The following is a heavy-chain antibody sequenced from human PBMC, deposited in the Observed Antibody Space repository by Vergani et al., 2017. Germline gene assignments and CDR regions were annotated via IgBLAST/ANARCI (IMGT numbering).Heavy chain of an antibody. CDR3: ARDRAGGSRSSRWFDP. CDR1: GFTFSSYA. D-gene: IGHD2-15*01. V-gene: IGHV3-30*04. J-gene: IGHJ5*02. Sequence: QVQLVESGGGVVQPGRSLRLSCAASGFTFSSYAMHWVRHTPGKGLEWVALISYHGRNKDYADSVRGRFTISRDDSKNTLFLQMNSLRPEDTSVYYCARDRAGGSRSSRWFDPWGQGTLVTVSS. CDR2: ISYHGRNK.